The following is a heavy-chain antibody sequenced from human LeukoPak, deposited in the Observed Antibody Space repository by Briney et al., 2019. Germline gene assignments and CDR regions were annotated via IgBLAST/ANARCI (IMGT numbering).Heavy chain of an antibody. CDR1: GGSISSYY. Sequence: PSETLSLTCTVSGGSISSYYWCWIRQPPGKGLEWIGYIYYSGSTNYNPSLKSRVTISVDTSKNQFSLKLSSVTAADTAVYYCARSGITIFGVVIAQYGMDVWGQGTTVTVSS. CDR3: ARSGITIFGVVIAQYGMDV. CDR2: IYYSGST. D-gene: IGHD3-3*01. J-gene: IGHJ6*02. V-gene: IGHV4-59*01.